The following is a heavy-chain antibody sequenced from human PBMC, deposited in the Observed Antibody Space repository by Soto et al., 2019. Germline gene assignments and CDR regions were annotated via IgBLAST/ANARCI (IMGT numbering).Heavy chain of an antibody. V-gene: IGHV1-69*02. CDR3: ARLAAAGVNFDY. D-gene: IGHD6-13*01. CDR1: GGTFSSYT. J-gene: IGHJ4*02. CDR2: IIPILGIA. Sequence: QVQLVQSGAEVKKPGSSVKVSCKASGGTFSSYTISWVRQAPGQGLEWMGRIIPILGIANYAQKFQGRVTITADKSTSTAYVELSSLRSEDTAVYYCARLAAAGVNFDYWGQGTLVTVSS.